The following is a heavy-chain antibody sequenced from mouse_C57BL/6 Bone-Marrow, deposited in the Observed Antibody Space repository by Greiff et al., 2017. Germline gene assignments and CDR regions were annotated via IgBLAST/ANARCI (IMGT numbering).Heavy chain of an antibody. J-gene: IGHJ3*01. Sequence: VHLVESGAELVRPGASVTLSCKASGYTFTDYEMHWVKQTPVHGLEWIGAIDPETGGTAYNQKFKGKAILTADKSSSTAYMELRSLTSEDSAVYYCTDWGVWFAYWGQGTLVTVSA. V-gene: IGHV1-15*01. CDR1: GYTFTDYE. CDR3: TDWGVWFAY. D-gene: IGHD4-1*01. CDR2: IDPETGGT.